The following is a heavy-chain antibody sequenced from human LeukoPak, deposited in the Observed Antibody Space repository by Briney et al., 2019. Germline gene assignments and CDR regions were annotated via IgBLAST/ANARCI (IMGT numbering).Heavy chain of an antibody. J-gene: IGHJ5*01. CDR2: INANSGTT. D-gene: IGHD6-19*01. V-gene: IGHV3-23*01. CDR1: GFAFSVYA. CDR3: AKPISGGLAVTADWFHP. Sequence: GGSLRLSCAASGFAFSVYAMSWLRQPPGKGLEWVSTINANSGTTSYVASVRGRFAISRDNSKNTLYLQLNTLRADDTATYYCAKPISGGLAVTADWFHPWGQGTLVVVSS.